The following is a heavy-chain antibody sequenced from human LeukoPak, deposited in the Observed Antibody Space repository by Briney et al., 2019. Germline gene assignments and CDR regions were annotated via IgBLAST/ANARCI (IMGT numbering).Heavy chain of an antibody. D-gene: IGHD2-15*01. CDR3: ARVGSRYCSGANCYDGF. V-gene: IGHV3-30-3*01. CDR1: GLAFSSYS. Sequence: GGSLRLSCVASGLAFSSYSMHWVRQAPGKGLEWVAFISYDGNNQYYADSVKGRFTISRDNSKNTLYLQMNNLRAEDTAIYYCARVGSRYCSGANCYDGFWGQGTLVSVSS. J-gene: IGHJ4*02. CDR2: ISYDGNNQ.